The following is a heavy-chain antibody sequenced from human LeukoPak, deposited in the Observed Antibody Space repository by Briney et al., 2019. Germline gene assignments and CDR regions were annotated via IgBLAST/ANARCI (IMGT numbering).Heavy chain of an antibody. Sequence: GASVKVSCKASGGTFSSYAISWVRQAPGQGLEWMGRIIPILGIANHAQKFQGRVTITADKSTSTAYMELSSLRSEDTAVYYCASGQGAAAPDYWGQGTLVTVSS. CDR1: GGTFSSYA. V-gene: IGHV1-69*04. CDR2: IIPILGIA. D-gene: IGHD6-13*01. J-gene: IGHJ4*02. CDR3: ASGQGAAAPDY.